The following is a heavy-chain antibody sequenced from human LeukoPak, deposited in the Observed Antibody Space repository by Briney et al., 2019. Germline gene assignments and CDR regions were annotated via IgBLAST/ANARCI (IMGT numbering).Heavy chain of an antibody. Sequence: GGSLRLSCAASGFTFGSYIMNWVRQAPGKGLEWVSYISCSGSTIYYSDSVKGRLTISRDNSKNTLYLQMNSLRDEDTAVYYCARDLEDSSPFGAFDMWGQGTMVTVPS. CDR2: ISCSGSTI. CDR1: GFTFGSYI. J-gene: IGHJ3*02. V-gene: IGHV3-48*02. CDR3: ARDLEDSSPFGAFDM. D-gene: IGHD3-22*01.